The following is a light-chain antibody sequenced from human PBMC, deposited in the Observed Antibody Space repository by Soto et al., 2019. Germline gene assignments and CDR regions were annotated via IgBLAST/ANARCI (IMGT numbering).Light chain of an antibody. Sequence: QSVLFQSPSASATPGQSVTISCSGRSSDVGSNTVNWYQQFPGAAPKLLIYSNDQRPSGVPDRFSASKSGTSASLAISGLQSEDEADYYCATWDDSLFGHVFGTGTKVTVL. CDR2: SND. CDR1: SSDVGSNT. J-gene: IGLJ1*01. V-gene: IGLV1-44*01. CDR3: ATWDDSLFGHV.